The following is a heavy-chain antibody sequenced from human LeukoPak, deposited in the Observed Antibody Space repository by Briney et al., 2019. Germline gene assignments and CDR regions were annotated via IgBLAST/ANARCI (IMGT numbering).Heavy chain of an antibody. D-gene: IGHD6-13*01. CDR1: GFTFSSYW. CDR2: IRQDGSEK. CDR3: ARAFSSSWYNPLFDY. V-gene: IGHV3-7*01. Sequence: PGGSLRLSCAASGFTFSSYWMSWVRQTPGKGREWVANIRQDGSEKYYVDSVKGRFTISRDNAKNSLYLQMNSLRAEDTAVYYCARAFSSSWYNPLFDYWGQGTLVTVSS. J-gene: IGHJ4*02.